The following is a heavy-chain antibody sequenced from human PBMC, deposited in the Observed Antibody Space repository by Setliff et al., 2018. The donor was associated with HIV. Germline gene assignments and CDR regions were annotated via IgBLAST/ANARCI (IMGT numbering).Heavy chain of an antibody. CDR3: ERSGPVWFGGPPYYFDS. D-gene: IGHD3-10*01. CDR2: IDYSGNT. CDR1: GGSINTYY. V-gene: IGHV4-59*12. Sequence: SETLSLTCTVSGGSINTYYWTWIRQSPGKGLEWIGIIDYSGNTYYNPSLKSRITISVDTSKNQFSLKLSSVTAADTAVYYCERSGPVWFGGPPYYFDSWGLGTLVTVSS. J-gene: IGHJ4*02.